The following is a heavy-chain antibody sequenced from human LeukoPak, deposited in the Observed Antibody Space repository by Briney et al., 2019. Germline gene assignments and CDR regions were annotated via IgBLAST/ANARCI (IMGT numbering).Heavy chain of an antibody. J-gene: IGHJ4*02. D-gene: IGHD2-2*01. V-gene: IGHV3-30*18. Sequence: GGSLRLSCAASGFTFSNFGMHWVRQAPGKGLEWVAHIVYDGNDKNYADSEKGRFTISRDNSKNTLYLQMNSLRPEDTAVYYCAKEGGVSYCSPTTCGCDGWGQGTQVTVSS. CDR1: GFTFSNFG. CDR2: IVYDGNDK. CDR3: AKEGGVSYCSPTTCGCDG.